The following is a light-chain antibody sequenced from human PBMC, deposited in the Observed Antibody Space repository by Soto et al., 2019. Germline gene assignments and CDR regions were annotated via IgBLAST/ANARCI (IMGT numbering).Light chain of an antibody. CDR1: QSVSNN. Sequence: ILMTQSPATLSVSPGERATLSCRASQSVSNNLAWYQQKPGQAPRLLIYDASTRPTGIPARFSGSGSGTEFTLTISSLQYEDFAVYYCQQYNNWPPWTFGQGTKVEIK. J-gene: IGKJ1*01. CDR3: QQYNNWPPWT. CDR2: DAS. V-gene: IGKV3-15*01.